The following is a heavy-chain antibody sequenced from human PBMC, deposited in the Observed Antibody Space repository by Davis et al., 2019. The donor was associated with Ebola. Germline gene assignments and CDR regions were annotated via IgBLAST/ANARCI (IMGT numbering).Heavy chain of an antibody. CDR3: ARGGWSSYNWFDP. J-gene: IGHJ5*02. CDR1: GYTLTEFS. V-gene: IGHV1-24*01. CDR2: FDPEDGET. D-gene: IGHD3-3*01. Sequence: AASVKVSCKVSGYTLTEFSIHWVRQAPGKGLEWMGNFDPEDGETIYAHKFEGRVTMTRDTSTSTVYMELSSLRSEDTAVYYCARGGWSSYNWFDPWGQGTLVTVSS.